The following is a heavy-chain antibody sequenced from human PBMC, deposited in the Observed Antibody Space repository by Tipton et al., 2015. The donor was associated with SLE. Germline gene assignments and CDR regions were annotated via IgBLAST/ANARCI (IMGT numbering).Heavy chain of an antibody. J-gene: IGHJ5*02. Sequence: TLSLTCTVSGYSISSGDYWGWIRQPPGKGLEWIAIISHTENSYYNPPLKSRVAISVDTSKSQFSLKLSSVTAADTAVYYCARHLGYYYDPPTGGWFDPWGQGTLVTVSS. V-gene: IGHV4-38-2*02. D-gene: IGHD3-22*01. CDR2: ISHTENS. CDR3: ARHLGYYYDPPTGGWFDP. CDR1: GYSISSGDY.